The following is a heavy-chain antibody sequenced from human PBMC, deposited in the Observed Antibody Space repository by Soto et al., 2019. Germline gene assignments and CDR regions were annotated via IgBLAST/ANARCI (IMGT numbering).Heavy chain of an antibody. CDR3: ARYWLYWGDGSCYSIGWFDP. J-gene: IGHJ5*02. V-gene: IGHV1-3*01. CDR2: INGGNGNT. D-gene: IGHD2-15*01. Sequence: KRLEWMGWINGGNGNTYYSEHFQGRVTFTRDTSASTAYMELSTLRSEDTAVYYCARYWLYWGDGSCYSIGWFDPWGQGTLVTVSP.